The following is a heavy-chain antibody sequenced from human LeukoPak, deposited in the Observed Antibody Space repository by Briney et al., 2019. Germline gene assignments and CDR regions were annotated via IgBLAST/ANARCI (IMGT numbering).Heavy chain of an antibody. Sequence: GGSLRLSCAASGFTFTNYWMNWVRQAPGKGLEGVATINQDGSKQYYVDSVKGRFTISRDNAKNTLYLQMNSLRAEDTAMYYCARGRYYLDSWGQGTLVTVSS. CDR3: ARGRYYLDS. CDR1: GFTFTNYW. J-gene: IGHJ4*02. CDR2: INQDGSKQ. V-gene: IGHV3-7*01.